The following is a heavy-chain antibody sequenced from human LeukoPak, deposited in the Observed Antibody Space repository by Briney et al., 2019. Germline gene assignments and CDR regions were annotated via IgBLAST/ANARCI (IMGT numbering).Heavy chain of an antibody. Sequence: GGSLRLSCAASGFTFDDYGMSWVRQAPGKGLEWVSGIYWNGGSTGYADSAKGRFTISRDNAKNSLFLQMNSLRAEDTAVYYCVRDRDCSGGTCYVHDNWGQGTLVAVSS. J-gene: IGHJ4*02. D-gene: IGHD2-15*01. V-gene: IGHV3-20*04. CDR2: IYWNGGST. CDR3: VRDRDCSGGTCYVHDN. CDR1: GFTFDDYG.